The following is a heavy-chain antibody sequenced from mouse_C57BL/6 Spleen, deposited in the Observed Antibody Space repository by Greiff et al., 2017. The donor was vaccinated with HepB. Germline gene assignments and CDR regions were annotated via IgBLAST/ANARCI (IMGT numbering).Heavy chain of an antibody. D-gene: IGHD2-1*01. CDR1: GFTFSDYY. CDR3: ARGPYYGNWYFDV. J-gene: IGHJ1*03. V-gene: IGHV5-16*01. Sequence: EVQLQESEGGLVQPGRSMKLSCTASGFTFSDYYMAWVRQVPEKGLEWVANINYDGSSTYYLDSLKSRFIISRDNAKNILYLQMSSLKSEDTATYYCARGPYYGNWYFDVWGTGTTVTVSS. CDR2: INYDGSST.